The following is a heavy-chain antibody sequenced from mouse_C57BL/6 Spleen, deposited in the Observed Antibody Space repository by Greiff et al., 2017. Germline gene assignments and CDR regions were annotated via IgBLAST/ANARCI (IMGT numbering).Heavy chain of an antibody. J-gene: IGHJ2*01. CDR1: GYTFTSYG. D-gene: IGHD2-1*01. CDR3: AREDGNLYYFDY. V-gene: IGHV1-81*01. Sequence: VQLQQSGAELARPGASVKLSCKASGYTFTSYGISWVKQRTGQGLEWIGEIYPRSGNTYYNEKFKGKATLTADKSSSTAYMELRSLTSEDAAVYFCAREDGNLYYFDYWGQGTTLTVSS. CDR2: IYPRSGNT.